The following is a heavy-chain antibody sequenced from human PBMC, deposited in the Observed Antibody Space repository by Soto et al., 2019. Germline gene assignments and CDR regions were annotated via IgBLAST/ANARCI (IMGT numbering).Heavy chain of an antibody. CDR3: ARADRRFGESYDY. J-gene: IGHJ4*02. D-gene: IGHD3-10*01. Sequence: QVQLVQSGAEVKKPGASVKVSCKASGYTFTSYGISWVRQAPGQGLEWMGWISAYNGNTNYAQKLQGRVTMTTDPPTRAAYMELRRLRSHETAVYYCARADRRFGESYDYWGQGTLVTVSS. CDR1: GYTFTSYG. CDR2: ISAYNGNT. V-gene: IGHV1-18*01.